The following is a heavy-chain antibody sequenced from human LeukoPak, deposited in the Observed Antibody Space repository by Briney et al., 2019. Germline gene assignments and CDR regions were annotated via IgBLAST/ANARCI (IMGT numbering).Heavy chain of an antibody. V-gene: IGHV1-2*02. Sequence: ASVKVSCKASGYTFTGYHMHWVRQAPGQGLEWLGWINPKSGDTNYAQKFQGRVTMTRDTSLNTAYMELSRLRSDDTAIYYCARPLYDSGSYYNVGWFDPWGQGTLVTVSS. D-gene: IGHD3-10*01. CDR3: ARPLYDSGSYYNVGWFDP. CDR1: GYTFTGYH. CDR2: INPKSGDT. J-gene: IGHJ5*02.